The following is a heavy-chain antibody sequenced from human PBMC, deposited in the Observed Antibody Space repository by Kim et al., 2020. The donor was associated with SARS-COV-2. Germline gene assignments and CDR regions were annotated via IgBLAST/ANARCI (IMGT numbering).Heavy chain of an antibody. Sequence: YYEKSVKGRFTISRDTAKNSLYLQRNSLRDEDTAVYYGARDDSSGYYCDYWGQGTLVTVSS. D-gene: IGHD3-22*01. J-gene: IGHJ4*02. V-gene: IGHV3-48*02. CDR3: ARDDSSGYYCDY.